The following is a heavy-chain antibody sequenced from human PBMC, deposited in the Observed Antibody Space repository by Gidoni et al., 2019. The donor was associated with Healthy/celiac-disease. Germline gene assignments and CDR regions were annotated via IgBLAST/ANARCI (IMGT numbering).Heavy chain of an antibody. D-gene: IGHD5-18*01. J-gene: IGHJ3*02. CDR3: ARPLDTAMAHAFDI. Sequence: QLQLQESRPGLVKPSETLSLTCTVSGGSISSSSYYWGWIRQPPGKGLEWIGSIYYSGSTYYNPSLKSRVTISVDTSKNQFSLKLSSVTAADTAVYYCARPLDTAMAHAFDIWGQGTMVTVSS. V-gene: IGHV4-39*01. CDR1: GGSISSSSYY. CDR2: IYYSGST.